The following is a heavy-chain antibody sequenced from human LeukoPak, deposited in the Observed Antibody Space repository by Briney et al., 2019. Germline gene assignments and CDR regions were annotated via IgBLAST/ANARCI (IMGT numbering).Heavy chain of an antibody. CDR2: MNPNSGNT. CDR1: GYTFTSYD. V-gene: IGHV1-8*01. CDR3: ARCTSFGFWMGYCYWFHP. J-gene: IGHJ5*02. D-gene: IGHD3-3*01. Sequence: ASVKVSCKASGYTFTSYDINWVRQATGQGLEWMGWMNPNSGNTGYAQKFQGRVTMTRNTSISTAYMELSSLRSEDTAVYYCARCTSFGFWMGYCYWFHPWGQETLVIVSS.